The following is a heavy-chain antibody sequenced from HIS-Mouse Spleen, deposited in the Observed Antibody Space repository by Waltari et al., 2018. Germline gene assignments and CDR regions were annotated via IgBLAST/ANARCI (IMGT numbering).Heavy chain of an antibody. V-gene: IGHV4-39*07. J-gene: IGHJ4*02. CDR2: IYYSGST. CDR1: GGSISSSSYY. CDR3: AGGVGSSWYYFDY. Sequence: QLQLQESGPGLVKPSETLSLTCTVPGGSISSSSYYWGWSRKPPGKGLEWIGSIYYSGSTYYNPSLKSRVTISVDTSKNQFSLKLSSVTAADTAVYYCAGGVGSSWYYFDYWGQGTLVTVSS. D-gene: IGHD6-13*01.